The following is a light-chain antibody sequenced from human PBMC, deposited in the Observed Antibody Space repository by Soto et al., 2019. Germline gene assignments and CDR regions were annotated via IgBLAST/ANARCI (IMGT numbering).Light chain of an antibody. J-gene: IGKJ1*01. Sequence: DIQMTQSPSTLSASVGDKVTIPCRASQSISSWLAWYQQKPGKAPKLLIYKASILESGVPSRFSGSGSGTEFTLTISSLQPDDFATYYCQHSNTYPWTFGQGTKVEIK. CDR1: QSISSW. CDR3: QHSNTYPWT. CDR2: KAS. V-gene: IGKV1-5*03.